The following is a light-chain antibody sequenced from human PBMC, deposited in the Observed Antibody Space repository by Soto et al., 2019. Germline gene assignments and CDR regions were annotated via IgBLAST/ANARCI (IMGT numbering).Light chain of an antibody. J-gene: IGLJ1*01. V-gene: IGLV2-14*01. Sequence: QSALTQPASVSWSPGQSITISCTGTSSDVGNYKYVSWYQQHPGKAPKLMIYEVSNRPSGVSNRFSGSKSGNTASLTISGLQAEDETDYYCFSYTSSGTYVFGTGTKLTGL. CDR2: EVS. CDR3: FSYTSSGTYV. CDR1: SSDVGNYKY.